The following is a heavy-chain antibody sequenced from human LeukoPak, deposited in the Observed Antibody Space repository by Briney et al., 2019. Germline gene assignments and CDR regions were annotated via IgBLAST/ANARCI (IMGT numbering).Heavy chain of an antibody. CDR3: ARSGYYYDSSDLIDY. V-gene: IGHV3-74*01. CDR2: INSDGSST. D-gene: IGHD3-22*01. Sequence: GGSLRLSCAASGFTFSSYWMHWVRQAPGKGLVWVSRINSDGSSTSYADSVKGRFTVSRDNAKNTLYLQMNGLRAEDTAVYYCARSGYYYDSSDLIDYWGQGTLVTVSS. CDR1: GFTFSSYW. J-gene: IGHJ4*02.